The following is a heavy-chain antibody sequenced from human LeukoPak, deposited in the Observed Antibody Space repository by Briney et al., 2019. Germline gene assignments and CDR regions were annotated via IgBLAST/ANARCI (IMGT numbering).Heavy chain of an antibody. D-gene: IGHD3-3*01. CDR2: IYYSGST. V-gene: IGHV4-59*12. Sequence: SETLSLTCTVSGGSISNYYWNWIRQPPGKGLEWIGYIYYSGSTNYNPSLKSRVTISVDTSKSQFSLKLSSVTAADTAVYYCARSPITIFGVVIQVFDYWGQGTLVTVSS. CDR3: ARSPITIFGVVIQVFDY. J-gene: IGHJ4*02. CDR1: GGSISNYY.